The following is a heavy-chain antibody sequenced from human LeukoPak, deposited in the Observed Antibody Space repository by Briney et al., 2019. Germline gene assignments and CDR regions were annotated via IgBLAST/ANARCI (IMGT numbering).Heavy chain of an antibody. Sequence: KTGGSLRLSCAASGFTFSSYSMNWVRQAPGKGLEWVSSISSSSSYIYYADSVKGRFTISRDNAKNSLYLQMNSLRAEDMAVYYCARVGVVAATDWGQGTLVTVSS. CDR3: ARVGVVAATD. D-gene: IGHD2-15*01. J-gene: IGHJ4*02. V-gene: IGHV3-21*01. CDR1: GFTFSSYS. CDR2: ISSSSSYI.